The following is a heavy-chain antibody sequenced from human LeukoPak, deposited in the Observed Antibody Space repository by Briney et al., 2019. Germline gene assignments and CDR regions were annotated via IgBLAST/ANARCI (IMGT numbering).Heavy chain of an antibody. CDR3: ARALDYYDSSGCTLGMDV. Sequence: GGSLRLSCAASGFTFSSYSMNWVRQAPGKGLEWVSSISSSSSYIYYADSVKGRFTISRDNAKNSLYLQMNSLRAEDTAVYYCARALDYYDSSGCTLGMDVWGQGTTVTVSS. CDR2: ISSSSSYI. V-gene: IGHV3-21*01. CDR1: GFTFSSYS. J-gene: IGHJ6*02. D-gene: IGHD3-22*01.